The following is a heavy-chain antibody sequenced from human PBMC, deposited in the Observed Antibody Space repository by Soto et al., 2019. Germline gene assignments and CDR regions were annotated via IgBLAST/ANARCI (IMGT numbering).Heavy chain of an antibody. CDR1: RVAFSKFI. CDR2: IIPIFGTA. V-gene: IGHV1-69*13. J-gene: IGHJ6*02. CDR3: AKVRYSSPMGYYYGMDV. Sequence: ASVKVSCKASRVAFSKFIVTWVRQAPGLGLEWVGGIIPIFGTANYAQKFRGRVTITADESTSTSYMEVNNLRSEDTAVYYCAKVRYSSPMGYYYGMDVWGQGTTVTVSS. D-gene: IGHD6-19*01.